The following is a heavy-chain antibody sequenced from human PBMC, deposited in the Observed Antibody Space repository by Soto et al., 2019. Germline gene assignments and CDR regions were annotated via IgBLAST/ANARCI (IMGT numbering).Heavy chain of an antibody. CDR1: GFTFSSYG. J-gene: IGHJ6*02. D-gene: IGHD2-2*01. V-gene: IGHV3-30*18. Sequence: GSLRLACSASGFTFSSYGMHWVRQAPGKGLEWVAVISYDGSNKYYADSVRGRFTISRDNSKNTLYLQMNSLRAEDTAVYYCAKDSGYCSSTSCYGYYYYGMDVWGQGTTVTVSS. CDR3: AKDSGYCSSTSCYGYYYYGMDV. CDR2: ISYDGSNK.